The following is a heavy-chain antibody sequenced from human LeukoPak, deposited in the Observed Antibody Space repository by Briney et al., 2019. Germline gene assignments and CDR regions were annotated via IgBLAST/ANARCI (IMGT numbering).Heavy chain of an antibody. Sequence: SQTLSLTCTVSGGSISGGGYYWTWIRQHPGKGLEWIGYIYYSGSTDYNPSLKSRLSMSVDMSNNQFSLSLSSVTAADTAVYFCARGRSASGIEGTHFESWGQGTLVTVSS. J-gene: IGHJ4*02. CDR1: GGSISGGGYY. CDR2: IYYSGST. CDR3: ARGRSASGIEGTHFES. D-gene: IGHD1-14*01. V-gene: IGHV4-31*03.